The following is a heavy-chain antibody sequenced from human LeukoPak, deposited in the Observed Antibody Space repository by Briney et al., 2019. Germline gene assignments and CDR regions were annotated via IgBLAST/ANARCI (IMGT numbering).Heavy chain of an antibody. Sequence: SETLSLTCTVSGAPISSGGYYWSWIRQHPGKGLEWIGYIFYSGSTYYNPSLKSRVIISVDTSKNQFSLKLSSVTAADTAVYYCARDGWTGTTSGAFDIWGQGTMVTVSS. D-gene: IGHD1-1*01. CDR1: GAPISSGGYY. CDR3: ARDGWTGTTSGAFDI. J-gene: IGHJ3*02. CDR2: IFYSGST. V-gene: IGHV4-31*03.